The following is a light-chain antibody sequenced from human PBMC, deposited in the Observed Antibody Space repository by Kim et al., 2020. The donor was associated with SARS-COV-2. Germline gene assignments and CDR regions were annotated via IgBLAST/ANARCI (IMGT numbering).Light chain of an antibody. CDR1: SSDIGYYNF. Sequence: QSALTQPPSASGSPGQSVTISCTGTSSDIGYYNFVAWYQQHPGKAPKVMIYEVNKRPSGVPDRFSGSKSGNTASLTVSGLQAEDEADYYCSSYAGTQNLVFGAGTQLTVL. CDR2: EVN. J-gene: IGLJ2*01. CDR3: SSYAGTQNLV. V-gene: IGLV2-8*01.